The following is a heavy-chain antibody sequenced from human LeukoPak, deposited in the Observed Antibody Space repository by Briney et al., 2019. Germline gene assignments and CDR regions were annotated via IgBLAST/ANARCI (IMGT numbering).Heavy chain of an antibody. D-gene: IGHD4-17*01. V-gene: IGHV3-66*01. J-gene: IGHJ4*02. CDR1: GFTVSSNY. CDR2: IYSGGTT. CDR3: AREYGDYVYY. Sequence: GSLRLSCAASGFTVSSNYKRWVRQAPGKWLAWVSVIYSGGTTNYADSVKGRFTISRDNSKNTLYLQMNSLRAEDTAVYYCAREYGDYVYYCGQGTLVTVSS.